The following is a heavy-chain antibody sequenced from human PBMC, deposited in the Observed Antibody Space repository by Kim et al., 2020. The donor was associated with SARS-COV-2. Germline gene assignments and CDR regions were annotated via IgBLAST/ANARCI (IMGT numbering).Heavy chain of an antibody. CDR1: GGSFNAYY. J-gene: IGHJ4*02. CDR2: INQSGNT. V-gene: IGHV4-34*01. D-gene: IGHD3-10*01. CDR3: ARDEWVRERRTDY. Sequence: SETLSLTCAVYGGSFNAYYWSWVRQSPGKGLEWIAEINQSGNTDYNPSLKGRVSISADTSKNQLSLNLRSVTAADTAVYYCARDEWVRERRTDYWGQGTLVTVSS.